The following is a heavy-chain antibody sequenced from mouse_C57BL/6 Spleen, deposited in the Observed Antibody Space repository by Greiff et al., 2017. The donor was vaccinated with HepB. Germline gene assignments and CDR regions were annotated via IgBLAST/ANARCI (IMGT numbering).Heavy chain of an antibody. CDR1: GYAFSSSW. V-gene: IGHV1-82*01. CDR3: AREELGFDY. D-gene: IGHD4-1*01. CDR2: IYPGDGDT. Sequence: QVQLQQSGPELVKPGASVKISCKASGYAFSSSWMNWVKQRPGQGLEWIGRIYPGDGDTNYNGKFKGKATLTADKSSSTAYMQLSSLTSEDSAVYFCAREELGFDYWGQGTTLTVSS. J-gene: IGHJ2*01.